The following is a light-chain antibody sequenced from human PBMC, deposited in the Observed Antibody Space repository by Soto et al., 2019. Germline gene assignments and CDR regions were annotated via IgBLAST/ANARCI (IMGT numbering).Light chain of an antibody. CDR3: QQRSNWPPYT. V-gene: IGKV3-11*01. CDR1: QSVSSY. CDR2: DAS. Sequence: EIVLTQSPATLSLSPGERATLSCRASQSVSSYLAWYQQKPGQAPRLLIYDASNRATGIPARFSGSGSGTIFTLTISILEPEDFVVYYCQQRSNWPPYTFGQGTKLEIK. J-gene: IGKJ2*01.